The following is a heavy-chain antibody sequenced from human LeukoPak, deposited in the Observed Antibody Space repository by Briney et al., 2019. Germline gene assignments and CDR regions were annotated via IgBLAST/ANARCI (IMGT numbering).Heavy chain of an antibody. CDR3: AKAHYPGIYGDQHFDY. J-gene: IGHJ4*02. Sequence: GGSLRLSCAASGFTFDDYAMHWVRQAPGKGLEWVSGISWNSGSIGYADSVKGRFTISRDNAKNSLYLQMNSLRAEDTALYYCAKAHYPGIYGDQHFDYRGQGTLVTVSS. CDR2: ISWNSGSI. V-gene: IGHV3-9*01. D-gene: IGHD4-17*01. CDR1: GFTFDDYA.